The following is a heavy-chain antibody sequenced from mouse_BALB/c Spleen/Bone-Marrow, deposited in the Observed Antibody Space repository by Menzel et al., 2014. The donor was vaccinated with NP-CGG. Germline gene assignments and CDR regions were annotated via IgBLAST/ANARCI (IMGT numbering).Heavy chain of an antibody. J-gene: IGHJ3*01. V-gene: IGHV14-3*02. CDR1: GFNIKDTY. Sequence: VQLQQSGAELVKPGASVKLSCTASGFNIKDTYMHWVKQRPEQGLEWIGRIDPANGNTKYDPKFQGKATITADKSSNTAYLQLSSLASEDTSVYYGASYYYGSNGFAYWGQGTLVTVSA. CDR3: ASYYYGSNGFAY. D-gene: IGHD1-1*01. CDR2: IDPANGNT.